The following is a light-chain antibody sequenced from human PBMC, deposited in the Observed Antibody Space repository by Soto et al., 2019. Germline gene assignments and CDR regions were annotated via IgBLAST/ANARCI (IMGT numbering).Light chain of an antibody. J-gene: IGKJ1*01. CDR2: DAS. V-gene: IGKV3-20*01. CDR1: QSVSSNF. CDR3: QQTGNSPGT. Sequence: EIVSTQSPGTLSLSPGDRATLSCRASQSVSSNFLAWYQQKPGQAPRLLIYDASSRATDIPDRFSGSGSGTDFTLTISRVEPEDFAVYYCQQTGNSPGTFGQGTKVEVK.